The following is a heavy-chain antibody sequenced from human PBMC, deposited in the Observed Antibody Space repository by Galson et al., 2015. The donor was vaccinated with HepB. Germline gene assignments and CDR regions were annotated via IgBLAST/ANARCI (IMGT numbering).Heavy chain of an antibody. CDR1: GYTFTGYY. V-gene: IGHV1-2*02. J-gene: IGHJ4*02. CDR3: ARARWLQPLGY. D-gene: IGHD5-24*01. CDR2: INPNSGGT. Sequence: CKASGYTFTGYYIHWVRQAPGQSLEWMGWINPNSGGTNYAQKFQGRVTLTRDTSITTAYMDLSRLRSDGTAVYYCARARWLQPLGYGGQGTLVTVSA.